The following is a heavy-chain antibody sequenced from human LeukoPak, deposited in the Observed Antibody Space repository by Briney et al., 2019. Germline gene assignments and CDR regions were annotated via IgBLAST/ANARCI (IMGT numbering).Heavy chain of an antibody. CDR3: AILRYYYDSSGYQHFDY. Sequence: ASVKVSCKASGYTFTSYGISWVRQAPGQGLEWMGWISAYNGNTDYAQKLQGRVTMTTDTSTSTAYMELRSLRSDDTAVYYCAILRYYYDSSGYQHFDYWGQGTLVTVSS. CDR1: GYTFTSYG. V-gene: IGHV1-18*01. J-gene: IGHJ4*02. CDR2: ISAYNGNT. D-gene: IGHD3-22*01.